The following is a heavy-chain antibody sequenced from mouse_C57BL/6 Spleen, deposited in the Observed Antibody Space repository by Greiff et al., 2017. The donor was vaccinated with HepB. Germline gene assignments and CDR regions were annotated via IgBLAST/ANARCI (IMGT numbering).Heavy chain of an antibody. J-gene: IGHJ1*03. CDR1: GYTFTDYE. V-gene: IGHV1-15*01. Sequence: QVQLKQSGAELVRPGASVTLSCKASGYTFTDYEMHWVKQTPVHGLEWIGAIDPETGGTAYNQKFKGKAILTADKSSSTAYMEFRSLTSEDSAVYYCTRLPYYGSSYRYFDVWGTGTTVTVSS. CDR3: TRLPYYGSSYRYFDV. D-gene: IGHD1-1*01. CDR2: IDPETGGT.